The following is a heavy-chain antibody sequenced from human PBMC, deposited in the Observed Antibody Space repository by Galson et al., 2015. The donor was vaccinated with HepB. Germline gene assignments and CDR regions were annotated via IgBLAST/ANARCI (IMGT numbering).Heavy chain of an antibody. J-gene: IGHJ5*02. D-gene: IGHD4-11*01. CDR3: ARHDAVYSNLNWFDP. Sequence: ETLSLTCSVSGGSISSSTSYWGWIRQPPGKGLEWIGSIYYSGFTYYKTSLRSRVTISVDTSKNQFSLKLTSVTAGDTAVYFCARHDAVYSNLNWFDPWAQGTLVIVSS. CDR2: IYYSGFT. CDR1: GGSISSSTSY. V-gene: IGHV4-39*01.